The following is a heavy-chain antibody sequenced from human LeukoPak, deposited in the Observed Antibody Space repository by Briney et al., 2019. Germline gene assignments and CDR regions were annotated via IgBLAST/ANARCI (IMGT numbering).Heavy chain of an antibody. D-gene: IGHD3-9*01. CDR1: KFTFSTSA. CDR3: AKESQTYYDIMTGYPNYYFDY. V-gene: IGHV3-23*01. J-gene: IGHJ4*02. CDR2: ISGSSANT. Sequence: GGSLRLSCAASKFTFSTSAMSWGRQAPGKGLEWVSAISGSSANTYYVDSVKGRFTISRDNSKNTLYLEMSSLRSDDTAVYYCAKESQTYYDIMTGYPNYYFDYWGQGTLVTVSS.